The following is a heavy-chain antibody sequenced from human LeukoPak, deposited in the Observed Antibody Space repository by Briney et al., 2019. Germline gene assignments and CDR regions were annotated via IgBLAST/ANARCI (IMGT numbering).Heavy chain of an antibody. D-gene: IGHD2-21*02. V-gene: IGHV3-21*01. Sequence: GGSLRLSCAASGFTFSSYSMNWVRQAPGKGLEWVSSISSSSSYIYYADSVKGRFTISRDNAKNSLYLQMNSLRAEDTAVYYCARVMYCGGDCYYYCYYGMDVWGQGTTVTVSS. J-gene: IGHJ6*02. CDR3: ARVMYCGGDCYYYCYYGMDV. CDR2: ISSSSSYI. CDR1: GFTFSSYS.